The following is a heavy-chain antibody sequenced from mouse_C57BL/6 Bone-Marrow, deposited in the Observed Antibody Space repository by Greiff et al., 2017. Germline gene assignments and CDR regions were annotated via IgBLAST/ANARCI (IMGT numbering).Heavy chain of an antibody. J-gene: IGHJ1*03. CDR3: ARHDYDVENWDWYFDV. Sequence: VQLQQSGPELVKPGASVKTSCKASGYSFTDYNMNWVKQSNGKSLEWIGVINPNYGTTSYNQKFKGKATLTVDQSSSTAYMQLNSLTSEDSAVYYCARHDYDVENWDWYFDVWGTGTTVTVSS. D-gene: IGHD2-4*01. CDR2: INPNYGTT. CDR1: GYSFTDYN. V-gene: IGHV1-39*01.